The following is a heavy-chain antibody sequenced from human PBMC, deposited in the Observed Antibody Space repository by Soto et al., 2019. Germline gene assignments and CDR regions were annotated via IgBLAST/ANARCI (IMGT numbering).Heavy chain of an antibody. V-gene: IGHV3-9*01. CDR3: AKDYCSGGSCNYFDY. J-gene: IGHJ4*02. Sequence: DVQLVESGGGLVQPGRSLRLSCAASGFTFDDYAMHWVRQAPGKGLEWVSGISWNSGSIGYADSVKGRFTISRDNAKNSLYLQMNSLRAEDTALYYCAKDYCSGGSCNYFDYWGQGTLVTVSS. D-gene: IGHD2-15*01. CDR1: GFTFDDYA. CDR2: ISWNSGSI.